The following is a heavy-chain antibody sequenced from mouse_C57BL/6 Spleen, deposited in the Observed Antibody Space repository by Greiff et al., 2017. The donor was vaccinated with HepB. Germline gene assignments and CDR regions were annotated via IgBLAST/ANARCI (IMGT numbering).Heavy chain of an antibody. Sequence: QVQLQQPGAELVKPGASVKLSCKASGYTFTSYWMHWVKQRPGRGLEWIGRIDPNSGGTKYNEKFKSKATLTADKPSSTAYMQLSSLTSEDSAVYYSAKTGPTVVKGNFDYWGQGTTLTVSS. J-gene: IGHJ2*01. CDR3: AKTGPTVVKGNFDY. D-gene: IGHD1-1*01. CDR1: GYTFTSYW. V-gene: IGHV1-72*01. CDR2: IDPNSGGT.